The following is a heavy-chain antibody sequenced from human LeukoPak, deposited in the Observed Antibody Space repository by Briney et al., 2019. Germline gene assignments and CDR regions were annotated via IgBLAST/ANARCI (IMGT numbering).Heavy chain of an antibody. CDR2: INPGDGGT. J-gene: IGHJ4*02. CDR1: GHTFTNHY. CDR3: TRLGQLVFDY. V-gene: IGHV1-46*03. Sequence: ASVKVSCKTSGHTFTNHYLHWVRQAPGQGLEWMGVINPGDGGTNYAQKFQGRVTMTRDTSTSTVYMELSSLRSEDTAVFYCTRLGQLVFDYWGQGTLVTVSS. D-gene: IGHD6-6*01.